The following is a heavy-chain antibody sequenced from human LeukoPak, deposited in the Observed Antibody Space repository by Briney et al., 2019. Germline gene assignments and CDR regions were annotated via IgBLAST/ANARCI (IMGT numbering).Heavy chain of an antibody. CDR2: IYYSGST. D-gene: IGHD5-24*01. Sequence: SSETLSLTCTVSGGSISSYYWSWIQQPPGKGLEWIGYIYYSGSTNYNPSLKSRVTISVDTSKNQFSLKLSSVTAADTAVYYCARTENYIPEDWFDPWGQGTLVTVSS. CDR1: GGSISSYY. J-gene: IGHJ5*02. CDR3: ARTENYIPEDWFDP. V-gene: IGHV4-59*08.